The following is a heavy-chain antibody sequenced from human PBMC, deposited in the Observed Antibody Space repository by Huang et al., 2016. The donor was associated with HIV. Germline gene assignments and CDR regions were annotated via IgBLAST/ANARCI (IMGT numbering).Heavy chain of an antibody. CDR2: IDYSGNT. CDR1: GGSISTHY. J-gene: IGHJ4*02. Sequence: QVQLQESGPGLVKPSETLSLTCTVSGGSISTHYWSWIRQPPGKGLEWIGSIDYSGNTNYSPSLKSRVTIFLDTSKNQFSLRVNSVTAADTAMYYCARDHHDFWRGYRRMYFFDHWGQGTLVTVSS. D-gene: IGHD3-3*01. V-gene: IGHV4-59*11. CDR3: ARDHHDFWRGYRRMYFFDH.